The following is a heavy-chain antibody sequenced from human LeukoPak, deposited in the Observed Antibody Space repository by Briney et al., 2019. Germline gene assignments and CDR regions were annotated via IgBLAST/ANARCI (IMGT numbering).Heavy chain of an antibody. CDR1: GYNFTSYD. CDR3: AKGTSDFVETYAFDI. J-gene: IGHJ3*02. V-gene: IGHV1-8*01. CDR2: MNPNSGNT. Sequence: ASVKVSCKASGYNFTSYDINWVRQATGQGLEWMGWMNPNSGNTGYAQKFQGRVTMTRNTSISTAYMELSSLRSEDTAVYYCAKGTSDFVETYAFDIRGLGARVTVSP. D-gene: IGHD4-17*01.